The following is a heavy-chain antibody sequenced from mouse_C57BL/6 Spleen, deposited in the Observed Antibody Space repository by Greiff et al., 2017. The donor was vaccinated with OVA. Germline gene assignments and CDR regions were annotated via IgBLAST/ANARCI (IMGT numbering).Heavy chain of an antibody. D-gene: IGHD1-1*01. CDR1: GYTFTDYY. V-gene: IGHV1-26*01. CDR3: ARSGFYYYGAMDY. Sequence: EVQLQQSGPELVKPGASVKISCKASGYTFTDYYMNWVKQSHGKSLEWIGDINPNNGGTSYNQKFKGKATLTVEKSSSTAYMELRSLTSEDSAVYNCARSGFYYYGAMDYGGQGTSVTVSS. J-gene: IGHJ4*01. CDR2: INPNNGGT.